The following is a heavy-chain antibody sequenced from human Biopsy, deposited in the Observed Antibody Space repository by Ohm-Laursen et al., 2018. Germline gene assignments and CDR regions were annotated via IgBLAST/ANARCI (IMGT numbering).Heavy chain of an antibody. V-gene: IGHV1-46*01. CDR2: INPSGSTT. CDR1: GYSFTSYY. CDR3: AIEGGTYSKPFDY. D-gene: IGHD1-26*01. Sequence: GSSVKVSCKASGYSFTSYYMHWVRQAPGQGLEWMGMINPSGSTTSYPQIFQGRVTMTRDTSKSTVYMELSSLTFEDTAVYYCAIEGGTYSKPFDYWGQGSQVIVSS. J-gene: IGHJ4*02.